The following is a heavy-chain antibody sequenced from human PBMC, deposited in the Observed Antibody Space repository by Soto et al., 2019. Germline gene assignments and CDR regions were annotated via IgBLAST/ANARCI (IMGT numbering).Heavy chain of an antibody. CDR1: GFSVSGNY. CDR3: AGSTNYYLYYFDY. Sequence: GGSLRLSCAASGFSVSGNYMSWVRQAPGKGPEWISVIHSGGDTNYADSVKGRFTISRDKSKNTVYLQMSSLRAEDTAVYYCAGSTNYYLYYFDYWGQGTLVTVSS. CDR2: IHSGGDT. J-gene: IGHJ4*02. D-gene: IGHD3-10*01. V-gene: IGHV3-53*01.